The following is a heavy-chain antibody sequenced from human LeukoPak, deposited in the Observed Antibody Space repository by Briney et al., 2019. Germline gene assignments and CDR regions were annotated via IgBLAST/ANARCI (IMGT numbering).Heavy chain of an antibody. CDR3: ARINSRWLGYYYYYMDV. CDR1: GDSITGYY. Sequence: PSETLSLTCSVSGDSITGYYWGWIRQPPGKGLEWIGNIYYTGNTYYNSSLKSRVTISLDTSKNQFSLKLSSVTAADTAVYYCARINSRWLGYYYYYMDVWGKGTTVTVSS. J-gene: IGHJ6*03. V-gene: IGHV4-39*07. CDR2: IYYTGNT. D-gene: IGHD6-19*01.